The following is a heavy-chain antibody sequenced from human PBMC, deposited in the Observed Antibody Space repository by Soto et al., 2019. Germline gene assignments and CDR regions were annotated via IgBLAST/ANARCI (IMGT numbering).Heavy chain of an antibody. CDR3: AKDPSGRYYYYGTDV. J-gene: IGHJ6*02. CDR2: ISGSGGST. Sequence: SLGLGRASCRFTVNIYAMIVVLKDPGKGLEWVSAISGSGGSTYYADSVKGRFTISRDNSKPMLYLQMNSLRAEDTAVYYCAKDPSGRYYYYGTDVWAQGTTVPGS. CDR1: RFTVNIYA. V-gene: IGHV3-23*01.